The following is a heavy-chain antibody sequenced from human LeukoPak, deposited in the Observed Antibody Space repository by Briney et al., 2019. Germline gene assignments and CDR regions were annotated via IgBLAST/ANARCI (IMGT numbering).Heavy chain of an antibody. J-gene: IGHJ5*02. CDR2: INPNSGGT. D-gene: IGHD2-2*01. V-gene: IGHV1-2*02. CDR3: VRDVTRDNWFDP. Sequence: ASVKVSFKASGYTFTGYYMHWVRQAPGQGLEWMGWINPNSGGTNYAQKFQGRVTMTRDTSISTAYMELSSLRSDDTAVYYCVRDVTRDNWFDPWGQGTLVTVSS. CDR1: GYTFTGYY.